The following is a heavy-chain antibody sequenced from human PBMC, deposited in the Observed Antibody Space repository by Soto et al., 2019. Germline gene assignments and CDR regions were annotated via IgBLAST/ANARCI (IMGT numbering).Heavy chain of an antibody. Sequence: ASVKVSCKASGYTFTSYAMHWVRQALGQRLEWMGWINAGNGNTKYSQKFQGRVTITRDTSASTAYMELSSLRSEDTAVYYCARSLQIVPAAIAYWGQGTLVTVSS. V-gene: IGHV1-3*01. CDR3: ARSLQIVPAAIAY. J-gene: IGHJ4*02. D-gene: IGHD2-2*02. CDR2: INAGNGNT. CDR1: GYTFTSYA.